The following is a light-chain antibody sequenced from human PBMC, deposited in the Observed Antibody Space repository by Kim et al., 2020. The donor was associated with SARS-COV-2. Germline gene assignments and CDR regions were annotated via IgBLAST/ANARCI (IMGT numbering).Light chain of an antibody. Sequence: SSVGERAPLSCSASHGGSNYLAWYQQKPGQAPRLLIYAASNRATGIPARFSGSGSGTDFTLTISSLEPEDFAVYYCQQRSNWPITFGQGTQVEIK. CDR1: HGGSNY. CDR2: AAS. J-gene: IGKJ5*01. V-gene: IGKV3-11*01. CDR3: QQRSNWPIT.